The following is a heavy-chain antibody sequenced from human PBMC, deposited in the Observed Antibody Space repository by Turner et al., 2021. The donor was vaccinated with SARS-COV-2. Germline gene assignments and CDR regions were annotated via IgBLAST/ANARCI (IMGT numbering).Heavy chain of an antibody. V-gene: IGHV1-2*02. J-gene: IGHJ6*02. D-gene: IGHD3-10*01. CDR3: ARIDMVRGVMEGYYGMDV. Sequence: QVQLVQSGAEVKKPGASVKVSCKASGYTFTGYYIHRVRQAPGQGLEWMGWINPKSGGTNYAQKFQGRVTMTRDTSISTAYMELSRLRSDDTAVYYCARIDMVRGVMEGYYGMDVWGQGTTVTVSS. CDR1: GYTFTGYY. CDR2: INPKSGGT.